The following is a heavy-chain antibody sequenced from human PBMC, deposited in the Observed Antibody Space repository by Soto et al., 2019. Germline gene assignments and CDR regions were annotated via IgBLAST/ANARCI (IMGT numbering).Heavy chain of an antibody. CDR2: INTGSGIP. D-gene: IGHD6-19*01. Sequence: QVQLVQSGAEVKKPGASVKVSCKASGYTFNKYAIHWVRQASGQRLEWMGWINTGSGIPEYSQNFQGSFTITRDTPASTAYMELSSLTSDDTAVYYCARDSGWGWHSHDWGRGTLVTVSS. J-gene: IGHJ4*02. CDR1: GYTFNKYA. V-gene: IGHV1-3*04. CDR3: ARDSGWGWHSHD.